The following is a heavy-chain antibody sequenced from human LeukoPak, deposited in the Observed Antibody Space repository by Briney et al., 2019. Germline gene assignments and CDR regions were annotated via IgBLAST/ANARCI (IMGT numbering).Heavy chain of an antibody. Sequence: SETLSLTCTVSGGSISSYYWSWIRQPAGKGLEWIGRIYTSGSTNYNPSLKGRVTISVDTSKNQFSLKLSSVTAADTAVYYCARSNGFGSSPGGDYWGQGTLVTVSS. CDR1: GGSISSYY. V-gene: IGHV4-4*07. CDR2: IYTSGST. CDR3: ARSNGFGSSPGGDY. D-gene: IGHD6-6*01. J-gene: IGHJ4*02.